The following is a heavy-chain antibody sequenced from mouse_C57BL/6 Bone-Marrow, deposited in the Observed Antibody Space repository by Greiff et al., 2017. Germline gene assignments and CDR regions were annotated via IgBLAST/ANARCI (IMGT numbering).Heavy chain of an antibody. CDR3: ARIDYYAMDY. CDR2: ISDGGSYT. CDR1: GFTFSSYA. J-gene: IGHJ4*01. Sequence: VQLKESGGGLVKPGGSLKLSCAASGFTFSSYAMSWVRPTPETRLEWVATISDGGSYTYYPDNVTGRFTISRDHAKNNLYLQMSHLKSEDTAMYDGARIDYYAMDYWGQGTAVTGSS. V-gene: IGHV5-4*01.